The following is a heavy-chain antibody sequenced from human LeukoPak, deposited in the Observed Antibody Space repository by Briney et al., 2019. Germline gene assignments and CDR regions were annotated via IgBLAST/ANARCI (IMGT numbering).Heavy chain of an antibody. CDR3: ARQDCSSTSCLFDY. CDR1: GGSISSYY. V-gene: IGHV4-59*08. J-gene: IGHJ4*02. CDR2: IYYSGST. D-gene: IGHD2-2*01. Sequence: SETLSLTCTVSGGSISSYYWSWIRQPPGKGLEWIGYIYYSGSTSYNPSLKSRVTISVDTSKNQFSLKLSSVTAADTAVYYCARQDCSSTSCLFDYWGQGTLVTVSS.